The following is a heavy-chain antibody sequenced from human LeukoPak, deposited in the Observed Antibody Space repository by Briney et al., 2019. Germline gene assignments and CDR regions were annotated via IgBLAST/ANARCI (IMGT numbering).Heavy chain of an antibody. Sequence: GGSLRLSCAASGFTFSSYSMNWVRQAPGKGLEWVSSISSSSSYIYYADSLKGRFTISRDNAKNSLCLRMNSLRAEDTAVYYCARGGTAVEDYWGQGTPVTVSS. D-gene: IGHD6-19*01. J-gene: IGHJ4*02. CDR3: ARGGTAVEDY. CDR2: ISSSSSYI. V-gene: IGHV3-21*01. CDR1: GFTFSSYS.